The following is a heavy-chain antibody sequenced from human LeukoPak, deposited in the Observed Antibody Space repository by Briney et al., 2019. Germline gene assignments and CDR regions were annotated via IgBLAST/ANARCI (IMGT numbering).Heavy chain of an antibody. D-gene: IGHD5-18*01. J-gene: IGHJ4*02. CDR2: MNPNSGNT. CDR1: GYTFTSYD. V-gene: IGHV1-8*01. Sequence: ASVKVSCKASGYTFTSYDINWTRQATGQGLEWMGWMNPNSGNTGYAQKFQGRVTMTRNTSISTAYMELSSLRSEDTAVYYCARVGYSYGTTYHYWGQGTLVTVSS. CDR3: ARVGYSYGTTYHY.